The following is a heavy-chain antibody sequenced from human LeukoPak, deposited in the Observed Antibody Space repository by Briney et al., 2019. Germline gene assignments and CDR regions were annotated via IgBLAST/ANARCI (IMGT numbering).Heavy chain of an antibody. V-gene: IGHV3-48*01. J-gene: IGHJ4*02. Sequence: GGSLRLSCAASGFTFRSYSMTWVRQAPGKGLEWVSYISSSGSSIYYADSVKGRFTISRDNAKSSLYLQMNSLRADDTAVYYCASLYSCRYADFDCWGQGTLVTVSS. CDR2: ISSSGSSI. CDR1: GFTFRSYS. CDR3: ASLYSCRYADFDC. D-gene: IGHD2-21*01.